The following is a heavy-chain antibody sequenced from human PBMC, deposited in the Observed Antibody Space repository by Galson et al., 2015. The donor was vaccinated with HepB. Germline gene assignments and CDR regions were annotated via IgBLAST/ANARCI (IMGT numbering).Heavy chain of an antibody. CDR3: SIMVRRSPFDY. D-gene: IGHD3-10*01. CDR2: IKEDESET. J-gene: IGHJ4*02. Sequence: SLRLSCAASGFTFNTFWMSWVRQTPGKGLEWVANIKEDESETYYVDSVKGRFTISRDNAKNLLYLQMNSLRDEDTAIYYCSIMVRRSPFDYWGQGTLVSVSS. CDR1: GFTFNTFW. V-gene: IGHV3-7*01.